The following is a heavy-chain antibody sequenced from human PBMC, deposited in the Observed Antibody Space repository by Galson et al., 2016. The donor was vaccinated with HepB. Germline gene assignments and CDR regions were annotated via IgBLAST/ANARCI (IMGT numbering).Heavy chain of an antibody. CDR3: ARDDSGGWYGFHYGMDV. J-gene: IGHJ6*02. CDR2: IYYSGRT. V-gene: IGHV4-59*01. D-gene: IGHD6-19*01. CDR1: GASISGYY. Sequence: VSGASISGYYLSWIRQPPGKGLEWIGYIYYSGRTNYNPSLKSRVTISVDTSKNQFSLKLSSVTAADTAVYYCARDDSGGWYGFHYGMDVWGQGTAVTVS.